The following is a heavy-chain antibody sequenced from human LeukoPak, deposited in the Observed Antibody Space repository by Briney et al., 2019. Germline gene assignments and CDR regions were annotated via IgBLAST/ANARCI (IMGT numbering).Heavy chain of an antibody. CDR1: GHTVSTNC. CDR3: ARVDTVMAYYFDL. Sequence: AGGSLRLSCAASGHTVSTNCMTWVRQAPGKGLEWVSTIYSGGTTYYADSVMGRFTISRHNSRNTLYLQMNSLRAEDTAVYYCARVDTVMAYYFDLWGQGTLVTVSS. CDR2: IYSGGTT. V-gene: IGHV3-53*04. D-gene: IGHD5-18*01. J-gene: IGHJ4*02.